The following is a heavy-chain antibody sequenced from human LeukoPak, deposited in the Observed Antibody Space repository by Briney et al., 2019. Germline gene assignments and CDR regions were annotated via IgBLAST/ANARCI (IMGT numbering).Heavy chain of an antibody. V-gene: IGHV1-2*02. CDR3: ARAYSGYEYYFDY. Sequence: GASVKVSCKASGYTFTGYYMYWVRQAPGQGLEWMGWINPNSGGTNYAQKFQGRVTMTRDTSISTAYMELSRLRSDDTAVYYCARAYSGYEYYFDYWGQGTLVTVSS. CDR1: GYTFTGYY. D-gene: IGHD5-12*01. J-gene: IGHJ4*02. CDR2: INPNSGGT.